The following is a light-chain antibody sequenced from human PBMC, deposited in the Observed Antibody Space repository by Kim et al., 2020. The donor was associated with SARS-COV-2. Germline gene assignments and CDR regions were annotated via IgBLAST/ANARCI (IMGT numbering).Light chain of an antibody. CDR2: TDN. Sequence: GQRVTISCSGSRSNIGSKTVNWYQHFPGTAPTLLIYTDNQRPSGVPDRFSGSKSGTSASLAISGLQSEDEADYYCAAWDDSLNAVVFGGGTQLTVL. CDR1: RSNIGSKT. V-gene: IGLV1-44*01. J-gene: IGLJ2*01. CDR3: AAWDDSLNAVV.